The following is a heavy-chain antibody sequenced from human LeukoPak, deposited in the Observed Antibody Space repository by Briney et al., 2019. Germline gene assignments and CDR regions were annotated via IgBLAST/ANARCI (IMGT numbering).Heavy chain of an antibody. CDR3: ARNYGDSPVWYYYYYMDV. CDR2: INPNSGGT. D-gene: IGHD4-17*01. V-gene: IGHV1-2*02. J-gene: IGHJ6*03. CDR1: GYTFTNYG. Sequence: ASVKVSCKTSGYTFTNYGITWVRQAPGQGLEWMGWINPNSGGTNYAQKFQGRVTMTRDTSISTAYMELSRLRSDDTAVYYCARNYGDSPVWYYYYYMDVWGKGTTVTVSS.